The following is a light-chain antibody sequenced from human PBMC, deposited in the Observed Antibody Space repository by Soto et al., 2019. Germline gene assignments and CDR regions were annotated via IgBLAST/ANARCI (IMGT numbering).Light chain of an antibody. CDR2: AAS. V-gene: IGKV1-9*01. CDR3: QQLITYPQT. CDR1: QGISTY. J-gene: IGKJ1*01. Sequence: DIPLTQSPSFLSASVGDRVTMTCRASQGISTYLAWYQQKPGKAPKLLIYAASTLQSGVPSRFSGSGSGTEFALAISSLQPEDFATDYCQQLITYPQTFGQGTKVDIK.